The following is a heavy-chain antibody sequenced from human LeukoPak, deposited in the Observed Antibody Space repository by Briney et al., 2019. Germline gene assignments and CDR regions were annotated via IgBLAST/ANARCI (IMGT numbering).Heavy chain of an antibody. J-gene: IGHJ5*02. CDR3: ARGNNWNVAANWFDP. V-gene: IGHV3-21*01. CDR1: GFSFSSYS. D-gene: IGHD1-1*01. Sequence: GGSLRLSCAASGFSFSSYSMNWVRQAPGKGLEWVSAISGSGGSTYYADSVKGRFTISRDNAKNSLYLQMNSLRAEDTAVYYCARGNNWNVAANWFDPWGQGTLVTVSS. CDR2: ISGSGGST.